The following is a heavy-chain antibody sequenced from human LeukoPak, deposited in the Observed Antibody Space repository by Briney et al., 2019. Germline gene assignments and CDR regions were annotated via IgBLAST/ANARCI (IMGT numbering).Heavy chain of an antibody. J-gene: IGHJ4*02. D-gene: IGHD6-13*01. CDR2: IWYDGSLK. CDR3: ARDWGAAGLWDY. V-gene: IGHV3-33*01. Sequence: GGSLRLSCAASGFIFSNYGMHWVRQAPGKGLEWVAFIWYDGSLKYYADSVKGRFTISRDNSKNTLYVQMNSLRVEDTAIYYCARDWGAAGLWDYWGQGTLVTVSS. CDR1: GFIFSNYG.